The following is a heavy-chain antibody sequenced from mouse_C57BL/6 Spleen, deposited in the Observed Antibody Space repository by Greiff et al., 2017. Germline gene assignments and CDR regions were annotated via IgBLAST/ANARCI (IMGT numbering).Heavy chain of an antibody. CDR2: IYPRSGNT. D-gene: IGHD1-1*01. V-gene: IGHV1-81*01. Sequence: QVQLKQSGAELARPGASVKLSCKASGYTFTSYGISWVKQRTGQGLEWIGEIYPRSGNTYYNEKFKGKATLTADKSSSTAYMELRSLTSEDSAVYFCARGATVVALPAMDYWGQGTSVTVSS. CDR3: ARGATVVALPAMDY. CDR1: GYTFTSYG. J-gene: IGHJ4*01.